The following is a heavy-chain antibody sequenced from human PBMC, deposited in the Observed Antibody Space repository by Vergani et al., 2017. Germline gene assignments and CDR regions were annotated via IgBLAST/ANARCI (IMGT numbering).Heavy chain of an antibody. J-gene: IGHJ6*02. CDR3: AKSNPRNSGYDYRYYYHAMDV. Sequence: EVQLVESGGGLVQPGGSLRLSCVASGFSLSHYWMTWVRQAPGKGLEWVANIKEDGSEIFYVDSVKGRFTISRDSSKNTLYLQMNSLSAGDTAVYYCAKSNPRNSGYDYRYYYHAMDVWGQGTTVTVSS. CDR2: IKEDGSEI. D-gene: IGHD5-12*01. CDR1: GFSLSHYW. V-gene: IGHV3-7*03.